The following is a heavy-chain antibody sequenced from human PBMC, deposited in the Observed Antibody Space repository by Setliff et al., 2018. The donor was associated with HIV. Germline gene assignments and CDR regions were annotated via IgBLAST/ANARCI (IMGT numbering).Heavy chain of an antibody. CDR3: ARGNNDYVYLDY. V-gene: IGHV4-59*01. J-gene: IGHJ4*02. CDR1: NGSIGTYY. CDR2: IYFTGPT. D-gene: IGHD3-16*01. Sequence: PSETLSLTCTVSNGSIGTYYWTWIRQPPGKGLEYIGYIYFTGPTKFNPSLKSRVTMSVDTSKKQFSLKLSPVTAADTAVYYCARGNNDYVYLDYWGQGALVTVSS.